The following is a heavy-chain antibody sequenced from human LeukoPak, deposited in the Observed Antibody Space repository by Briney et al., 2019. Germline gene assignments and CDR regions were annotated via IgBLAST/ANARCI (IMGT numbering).Heavy chain of an antibody. CDR3: ARAEYYYDSSGYYYGPPFGY. Sequence: GGSLRLSCAASGFTFSSYAMHWVRQAPGKGLEYVSAISSNGGSTYYANSVKGRFTISRDNSKNTLYLQMGSLRAEDMAVYYCARAEYYYDSSGYYYGPPFGYWGQGTLVTVSS. J-gene: IGHJ4*02. V-gene: IGHV3-64*01. CDR1: GFTFSSYA. CDR2: ISSNGGST. D-gene: IGHD3-22*01.